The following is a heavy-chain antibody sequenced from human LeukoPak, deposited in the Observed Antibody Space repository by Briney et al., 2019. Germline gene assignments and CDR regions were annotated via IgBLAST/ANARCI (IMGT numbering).Heavy chain of an antibody. V-gene: IGHV4-38-2*02. CDR1: GGSISSGYY. CDR2: IYHSGST. J-gene: IGHJ4*02. Sequence: PSETLSLTCTVSGGSISSGYYWGWIRQPPGKGLEWIGSIYHSGSTYYNPSLKSRVTISVDTSKNQFSLKLSSVTAADTAVYYCARPSISVAGKYDYWGQGTLVTVSS. D-gene: IGHD6-19*01. CDR3: ARPSISVAGKYDY.